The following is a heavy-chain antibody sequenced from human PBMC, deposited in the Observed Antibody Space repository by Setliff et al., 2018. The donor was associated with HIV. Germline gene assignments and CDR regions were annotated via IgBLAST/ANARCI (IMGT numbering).Heavy chain of an antibody. D-gene: IGHD6-19*01. J-gene: IGHJ4*01. Sequence: ASVKVSCKASGYSFTSYGLSWVRQAPGQGLEWMGWISTYSGKADYAEKFQGRLTMTMDTSTRTVFMELRSLTLDDTSVYYCARGSAPNIVVAASLDIWGQGTLVTVSS. V-gene: IGHV1-18*01. CDR3: ARGSAPNIVVAASLDI. CDR2: ISTYSGKA. CDR1: GYSFTSYG.